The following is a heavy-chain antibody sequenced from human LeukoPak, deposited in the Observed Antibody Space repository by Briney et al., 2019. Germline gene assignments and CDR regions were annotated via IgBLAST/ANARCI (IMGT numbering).Heavy chain of an antibody. J-gene: IGHJ4*02. CDR1: GGSISSYY. D-gene: IGHD3-22*01. V-gene: IGHV4-59*01. CDR3: ARGGDSSGYYLDFGY. Sequence: PSETLSLTCTVSGGSISSYYWSWIRQPPGKGLEWIGYIYYSGSTNYNPSLKSRVTISVDTSKNQFSLKLSSVTAADTAVYYCARGGDSSGYYLDFGYWGQGTLVTVSS. CDR2: IYYSGST.